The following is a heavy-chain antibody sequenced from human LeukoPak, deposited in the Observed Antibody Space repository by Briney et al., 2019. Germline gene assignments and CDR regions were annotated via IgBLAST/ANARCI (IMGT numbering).Heavy chain of an antibody. Sequence: PGGSLRLSCAASGFTFSSYAMSWVRQAPGKGLEWVANIKQDGSEKYYVDSVKGRFTISRDNAKNSLYLQMNSLRAEDTAVYYCARDHEGALDYWGQGTLVTVSS. V-gene: IGHV3-7*01. CDR3: ARDHEGALDY. CDR2: IKQDGSEK. CDR1: GFTFSSYA. D-gene: IGHD1-26*01. J-gene: IGHJ4*02.